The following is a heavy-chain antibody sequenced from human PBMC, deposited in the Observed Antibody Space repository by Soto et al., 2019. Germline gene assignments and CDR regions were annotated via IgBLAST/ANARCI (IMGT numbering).Heavy chain of an antibody. J-gene: IGHJ4*02. CDR2: IYYSGST. CDR3: ARDSAGYSGLDY. Sequence: QVQLQESGPGLVKPSETLSLTCTVSGGSVSSGSYYWSWIRQPPGKGLEWIGYIYYSGSTNYNPSLKSRVTISVDTSKNQFSLKLSSVTAADTAVYYCARDSAGYSGLDYWGQGTLVTVSS. V-gene: IGHV4-61*01. CDR1: GGSVSSGSYY. D-gene: IGHD6-13*01.